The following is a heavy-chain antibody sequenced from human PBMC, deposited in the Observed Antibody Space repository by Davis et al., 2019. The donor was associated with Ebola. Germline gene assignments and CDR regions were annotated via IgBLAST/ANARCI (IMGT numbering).Heavy chain of an antibody. CDR2: ISSSSSYT. CDR3: ARRVLAAITNWFDP. CDR1: GFTFSDYY. D-gene: IGHD2-15*01. Sequence: PGGSLRLSCAASGFTFSDYYMSWIRQAPGKGLEWVSYISSSSSYTNYADSVKGRFTISRDNAKNSLYLQMNSLRAEDTAVYYCARRVLAAITNWFDPWGQGTLVTVSS. J-gene: IGHJ5*02. V-gene: IGHV3-11*06.